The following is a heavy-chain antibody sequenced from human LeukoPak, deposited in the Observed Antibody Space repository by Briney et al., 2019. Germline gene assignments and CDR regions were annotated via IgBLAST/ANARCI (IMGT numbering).Heavy chain of an antibody. J-gene: IGHJ6*02. CDR3: ASGRLNYFYAMDI. Sequence: GGSVRLSCVASGFTFSRNGTHWVRQAPGKGLEWVAVIWYDGSNKYYADSVKGRFTISRDNSKNTLYLQMNSPRAEDTAVYYCASGRLNYFYAMDIWGQGTTVTVPS. CDR2: IWYDGSNK. CDR1: GFTFSRNG. V-gene: IGHV3-33*01.